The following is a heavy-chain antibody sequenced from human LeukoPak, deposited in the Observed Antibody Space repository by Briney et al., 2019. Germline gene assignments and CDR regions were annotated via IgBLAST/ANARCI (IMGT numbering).Heavy chain of an antibody. CDR3: ARDGGKLGITTFGGVIVPDY. Sequence: ASVKVSCKASGYTFTSYGISWVRQAPGQGLEWMGWTSAYNGNTNYAQKLQGRVTMTTDTSTSTAYMELRSLRSDDTAVYYCARDGGKLGITTFGGVIVPDYWGQGTLVTVSS. CDR1: GYTFTSYG. J-gene: IGHJ4*02. D-gene: IGHD3-16*02. CDR2: TSAYNGNT. V-gene: IGHV1-18*01.